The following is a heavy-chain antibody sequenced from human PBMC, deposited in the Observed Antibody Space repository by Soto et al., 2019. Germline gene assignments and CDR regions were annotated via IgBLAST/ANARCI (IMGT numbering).Heavy chain of an antibody. Sequence: ASVKVSCKASGYTFTSYDINWVRQATGQGLEWMGWMNPNSGNTGYAQKFQGRVTMTRNTSISTAYMELSSLRSEDTAVYYCARGVRVVIAAAGTSPLSYFDYWGQGTLVTVSS. CDR2: MNPNSGNT. J-gene: IGHJ4*02. CDR1: GYTFTSYD. CDR3: ARGVRVVIAAAGTSPLSYFDY. V-gene: IGHV1-8*01. D-gene: IGHD6-13*01.